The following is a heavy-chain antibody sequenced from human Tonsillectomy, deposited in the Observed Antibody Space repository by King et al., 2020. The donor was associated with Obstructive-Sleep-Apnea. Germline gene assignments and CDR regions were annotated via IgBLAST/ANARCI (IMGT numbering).Heavy chain of an antibody. CDR1: GGSFSGYY. D-gene: IGHD4-11*01. Sequence: HVQLQQWGAGLLKPSETLSLTCAVYGGSFSGYYWSWIRQPPGKGLEWIGEINHSGSTNYNPSLKSRVTISVDTSKNQFSLKLSSLTAADTAVYYCARDLFPTVFDYWGQGILVTVSS. J-gene: IGHJ4*02. CDR3: ARDLFPTVFDY. CDR2: INHSGST. V-gene: IGHV4-34*01.